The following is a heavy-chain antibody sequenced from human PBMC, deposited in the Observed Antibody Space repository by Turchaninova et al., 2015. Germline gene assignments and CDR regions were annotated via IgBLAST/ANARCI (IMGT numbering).Heavy chain of an antibody. CDR3: VRGVDWYFDL. J-gene: IGHJ2*01. V-gene: IGHV4-38-2*01. CDR2: FDHSGIT. Sequence: QVQLQESGPGLVKPSETLSLTCAVSGYSISSGYSWGWIRQPPGQGRGSIGRFDHSGITYYNPSLRSRVTNPMDTSKNQFSLKLSSVTAADTAVYYCVRGVDWYFDLWGRGTLVTVSS. CDR1: GYSISSGYS.